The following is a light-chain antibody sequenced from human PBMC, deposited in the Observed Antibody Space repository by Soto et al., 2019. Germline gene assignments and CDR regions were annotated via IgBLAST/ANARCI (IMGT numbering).Light chain of an antibody. J-gene: IGKJ5*01. CDR3: QQRSNWPRT. Sequence: EIVLTHSPGTLSLSAWCGATIYCRASQRVSTFLAWYQQRPGQAPRLLISEASNRATDIPARFSGSGSGTDFTLTISSLEPEDFAVYYCQQRSNWPRTFGQGTRLEIK. V-gene: IGKV3-11*01. CDR2: EAS. CDR1: QRVSTF.